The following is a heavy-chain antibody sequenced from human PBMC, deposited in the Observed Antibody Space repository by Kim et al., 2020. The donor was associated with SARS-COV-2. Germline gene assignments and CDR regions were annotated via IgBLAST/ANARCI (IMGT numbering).Heavy chain of an antibody. CDR2: IIPIFGTA. CDR1: GGTFSSYA. J-gene: IGHJ5*02. CDR3: ARDGGQWLVQSNWFDP. V-gene: IGHV1-69*13. Sequence: SVKVSCKASGGTFSSYAISWVRQAPGQGLEWMGGIIPIFGTANYAQKFQGRVTITADESTSTAYMELSSLRSEDTAVYYCARDGGQWLVQSNWFDPWGQGTLVTVSS. D-gene: IGHD6-19*01.